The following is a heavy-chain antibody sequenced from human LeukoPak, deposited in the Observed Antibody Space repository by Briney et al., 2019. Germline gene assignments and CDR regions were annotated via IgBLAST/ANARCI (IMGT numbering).Heavy chain of an antibody. V-gene: IGHV3-66*01. Sequence: GGSLRLSCAASGFTVSSNYMSWVRQAPGKGLEWVSVIYSGGSTYYADSVKGRFTISRDNSKNTLYLQMNSLRAEDTAVYYCAADYGDSTFDYWGQGTLVTVSS. J-gene: IGHJ4*02. D-gene: IGHD4-17*01. CDR2: IYSGGST. CDR1: GFTVSSNY. CDR3: AADYGDSTFDY.